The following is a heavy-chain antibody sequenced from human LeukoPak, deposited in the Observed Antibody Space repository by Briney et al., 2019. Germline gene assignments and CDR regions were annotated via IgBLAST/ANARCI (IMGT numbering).Heavy chain of an antibody. D-gene: IGHD3-22*01. Sequence: ASVKVSCKASGGTFSSYAISWVRQAPGQGLEWMGGIIPIFGTADYAQKFQGRVTITTDESTSTIYMELSSLRSEDAAVYYCARISSYDSSAYPPWNWGQGTLVTVSS. CDR3: ARISSYDSSAYPPWN. V-gene: IGHV1-69*05. CDR1: GGTFSSYA. CDR2: IIPIFGTA. J-gene: IGHJ4*02.